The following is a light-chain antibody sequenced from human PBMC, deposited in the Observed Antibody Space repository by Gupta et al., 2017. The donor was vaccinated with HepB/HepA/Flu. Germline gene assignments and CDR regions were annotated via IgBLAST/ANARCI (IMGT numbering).Light chain of an antibody. Sequence: DIQMTQSPSSLSASVGDRVTITFRASQSISSYLNWYQQRPGRAPKLLIYGASRLKSGVPSRFSGIGSGTDFTLTINRLQPEDFANYYCQQSYTTPITFGSGTKVEIK. J-gene: IGKJ3*01. CDR3: QQSYTTPIT. V-gene: IGKV1-39*01. CDR1: QSISSY. CDR2: GAS.